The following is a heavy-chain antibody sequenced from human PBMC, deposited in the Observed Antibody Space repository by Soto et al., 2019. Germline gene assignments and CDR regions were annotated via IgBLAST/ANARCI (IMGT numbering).Heavy chain of an antibody. CDR2: IIPYYNTL. D-gene: IGHD6-13*01. CDR3: ASGASRWYPYFFDS. J-gene: IGHJ4*02. CDR1: EGTFNSYA. V-gene: IGHV1-69*06. Sequence: QAQVVQSGAEVRKPGSSVKLSCKASEGTFNSYAIAWVRQAPGQGLEWMGGIIPYYNTLNYAQKFQDRVTITADNSTNTVYMELSSLRSDDTAVYFCASGASRWYPYFFDSWAQGTLVTVSS.